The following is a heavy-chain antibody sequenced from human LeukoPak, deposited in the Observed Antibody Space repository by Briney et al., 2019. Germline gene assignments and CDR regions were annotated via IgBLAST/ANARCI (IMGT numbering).Heavy chain of an antibody. J-gene: IGHJ4*02. D-gene: IGHD2-15*01. CDR1: GFTFSDYY. CDR2: ISSSGSTI. V-gene: IGHV3-11*04. Sequence: GGSLRLSCAASGFTFSDYYMSWIRQAPGKGLEWVSYISSSGSTIYYADSVKGRFTISRDNSKNTLYLQMNSLRAEDTAVYYCAKDRSVLAIGYCSGGSCYSTPEYWGQGTLVTVSS. CDR3: AKDRSVLAIGYCSGGSCYSTPEY.